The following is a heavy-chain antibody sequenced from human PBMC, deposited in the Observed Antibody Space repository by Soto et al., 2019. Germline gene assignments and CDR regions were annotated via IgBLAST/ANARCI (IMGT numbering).Heavy chain of an antibody. CDR2: IIPIFGTA. CDR3: ARGARGVLLWFGESQDYYYGMDV. D-gene: IGHD3-10*01. Sequence: QVQLVQSGAEVKKPGSSVKVSCKASVGTFSSYAISWVRQAPGQGLEWMGGIIPIFGTANYAQKFQGRVTITADESTSTAYMELSSLRSEDTAVYYCARGARGVLLWFGESQDYYYGMDVWGQGTTVTVSS. V-gene: IGHV1-69*12. CDR1: VGTFSSYA. J-gene: IGHJ6*02.